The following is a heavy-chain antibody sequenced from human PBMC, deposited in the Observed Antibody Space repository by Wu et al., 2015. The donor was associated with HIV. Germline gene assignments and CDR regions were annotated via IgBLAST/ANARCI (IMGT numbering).Heavy chain of an antibody. Sequence: QDQLVQSGAEVKKPGSSVKISCKASGNTFNAINWLRQAPGQGLEWMGWINPNRGGTKYAQKFQGRVTMTRDTAVSTAYMELNSLRSDDTAVYYCARLQSLSGFYSNADYWGQGTLVTVSS. V-gene: IGHV1-2*02. CDR2: INPNRGGT. J-gene: IGHJ4*02. CDR1: GNTFNA. D-gene: IGHD3-22*01. CDR3: ARLQSLSGFYSNADY.